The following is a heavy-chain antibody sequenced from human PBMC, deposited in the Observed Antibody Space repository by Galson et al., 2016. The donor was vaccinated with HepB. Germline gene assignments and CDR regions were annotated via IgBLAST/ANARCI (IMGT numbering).Heavy chain of an antibody. Sequence: SVKVSCKASGDTFTNHNFQWLRQAPGQGLEWMGRINSGDGHTTYSPKLQGSPTITRDTYTSTAYMALTGLRSENTALYYCARGYRDHYDTNAYLHLGYWGQGTLVTVSS. CDR1: GDTFTNHN. V-gene: IGHV1-3*01. CDR2: INSGDGHT. J-gene: IGHJ4*02. CDR3: ARGYRDHYDTNAYLHLGY. D-gene: IGHD3-22*01.